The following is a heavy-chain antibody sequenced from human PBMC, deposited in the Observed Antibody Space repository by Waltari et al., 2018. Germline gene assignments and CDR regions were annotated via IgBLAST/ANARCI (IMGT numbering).Heavy chain of an antibody. CDR3: ATDTYYYDSSGTPGLFDY. CDR1: GYTLIELS. Sequence: QVQLVQSGAEVKKPGASVKVSFKVSGYTLIELSMHWVRQAPAKGLEWMGGFDPEDGETIYAQKFQGRVTMTEDTSTDTAYMELSSLRSEDTAVYYCATDTYYYDSSGTPGLFDYWGQGTLVTVSS. D-gene: IGHD3-22*01. J-gene: IGHJ4*02. V-gene: IGHV1-24*01. CDR2: FDPEDGET.